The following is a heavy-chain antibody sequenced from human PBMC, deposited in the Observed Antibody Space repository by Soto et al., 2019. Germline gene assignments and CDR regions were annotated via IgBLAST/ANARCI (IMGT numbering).Heavy chain of an antibody. V-gene: IGHV3-30-3*01. CDR1: GFLISSYT. CDR2: ISYGGSNK. D-gene: IGHD6-19*01. Sequence: PGGSLRLSCAASGFLISSYTMHWVRQAPGKGLEWVALISYGGSNKYYADSVKGRFTISRDNSKNTLYLQMNSLRIEDTAVCYCARGGRVAVADMEWDSLYYYYAMDVWGQGTTVTVSS. J-gene: IGHJ6*02. CDR3: ARGGRVAVADMEWDSLYYYYAMDV.